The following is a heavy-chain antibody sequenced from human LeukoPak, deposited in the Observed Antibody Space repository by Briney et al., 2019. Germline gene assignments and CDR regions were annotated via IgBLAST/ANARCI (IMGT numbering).Heavy chain of an antibody. CDR3: ARGAEYYYDSSGYFPFDY. CDR1: GFVFSTYS. Sequence: GGSLRLSCAASGFVFSTYSMNWVRQAPGKGLEWVSSITGSYSHIYYADSVKGRFTISRDNAKNSLYLQMNSLRAEDTAVYYCARGAEYYYDSSGYFPFDYWGQGTLVTVSS. CDR2: ITGSYSHI. D-gene: IGHD3-22*01. V-gene: IGHV3-21*01. J-gene: IGHJ4*02.